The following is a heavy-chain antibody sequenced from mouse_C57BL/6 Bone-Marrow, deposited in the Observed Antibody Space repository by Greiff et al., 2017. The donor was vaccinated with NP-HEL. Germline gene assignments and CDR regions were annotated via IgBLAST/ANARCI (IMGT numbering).Heavy chain of an antibody. D-gene: IGHD2-1*01. V-gene: IGHV1-64*01. CDR3: ARGKIYYGLDV. Sequence: VQLQQPGAELVKPGASVKLSCKASGYTFTSYWMHWVKQRPGQGLEWIGTIHPNSGSTNYNEKFKSKATLTVDKSSSTAYMQLSSLTSEDSAVYYCARGKIYYGLDVWGTGTTVTVSS. CDR2: IHPNSGST. CDR1: GYTFTSYW. J-gene: IGHJ1*03.